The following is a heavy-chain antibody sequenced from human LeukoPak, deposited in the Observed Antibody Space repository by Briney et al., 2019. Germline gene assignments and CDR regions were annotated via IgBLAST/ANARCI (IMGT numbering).Heavy chain of an antibody. J-gene: IGHJ5*02. CDR1: GGTFSSYA. CDR3: ARDSRRCSSTSCYWGWFDP. V-gene: IGHV1-69*06. D-gene: IGHD2-2*01. Sequence: SVKVSCKASGGTFSSYAISWVRQAPGQGLVWMGGIIPIFGTANYAQKFQGRVTITADKSTSTAYMELSSLRSEDTAVYYCARDSRRCSSTSCYWGWFDPWGQGTLVTVSS. CDR2: IIPIFGTA.